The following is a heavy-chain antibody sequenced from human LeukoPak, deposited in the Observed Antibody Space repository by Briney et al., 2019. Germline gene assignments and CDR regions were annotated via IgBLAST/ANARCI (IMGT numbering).Heavy chain of an antibody. CDR3: ASSAKGAAAAGDY. D-gene: IGHD6-13*01. CDR1: GGSISSGSYY. Sequence: SETLSLTCTVSGGSISSGSYYWSWIRQPPGKGLEWIGEINHSGSTNYNPSLKSRVTISVDTSKNQFSLKLSSVTAADTAVYYCASSAKGAAAAGDYWGQGTLVTVSS. CDR2: INHSGST. V-gene: IGHV4-39*07. J-gene: IGHJ4*02.